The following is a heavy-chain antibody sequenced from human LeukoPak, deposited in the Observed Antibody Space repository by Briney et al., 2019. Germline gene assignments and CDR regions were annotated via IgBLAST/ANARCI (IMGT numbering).Heavy chain of an antibody. V-gene: IGHV4-61*02. CDR2: IYTSGST. D-gene: IGHD2-2*01. Sequence: PSQTLSLTCTVSGGSISSGSYYWSWIRQPAGKGLEWIGRIYTSGSTNYNPSLKSRATISVDTSKNQFSLKLSSVTAADTAVYYCARGSKEYELGYCSSTSCLSDAFDIWGQGTMVTVSS. CDR3: ARGSKEYELGYCSSTSCLSDAFDI. J-gene: IGHJ3*02. CDR1: GGSISSGSYY.